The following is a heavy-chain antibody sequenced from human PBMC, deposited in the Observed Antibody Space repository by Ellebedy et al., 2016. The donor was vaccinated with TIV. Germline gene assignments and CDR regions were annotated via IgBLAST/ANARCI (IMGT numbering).Heavy chain of an antibody. J-gene: IGHJ4*02. V-gene: IGHV3-11*01. CDR3: AREGDDGWHNFDS. D-gene: IGHD5-24*01. CDR1: GFTFGDYY. Sequence: PGGSLRLSCAASGFTFGDYYMSWIRQAPGKGLEWVAYISIRGRYLYYADSVKGRFTISRDNAKNSLHLQMQSLRADDTAIYYCAREGDDGWHNFDSWGQGTLVAVSS. CDR2: ISIRGRYL.